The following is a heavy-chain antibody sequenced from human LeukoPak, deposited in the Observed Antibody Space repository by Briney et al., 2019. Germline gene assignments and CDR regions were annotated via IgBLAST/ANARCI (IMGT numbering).Heavy chain of an antibody. D-gene: IGHD2-2*01. J-gene: IGHJ2*01. V-gene: IGHV3-30-3*01. CDR1: GFTFTNFA. CDR2: MSYDGNNE. Sequence: GGSLRLSCAASGFTFTNFAMHWVRQAPGKGLEGVSAMSYDGNNEYYAASVKGPYSISRDNDQNTLYLQMNGLRAEATAVYYCARGSHYQLLLAWYFALWGRGTLVTVSS. CDR3: ARGSHYQLLLAWYFAL.